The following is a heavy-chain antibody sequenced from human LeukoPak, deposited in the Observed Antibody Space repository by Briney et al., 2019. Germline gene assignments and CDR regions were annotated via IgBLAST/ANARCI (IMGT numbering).Heavy chain of an antibody. CDR3: ARKFEPAATLNGCTDG. V-gene: IGHV4-34*01. D-gene: IGHD2-15*01. Sequence: SETLSLTCAVYGGSFSGYYWSWIRQPPGKGLEWIGEINHSGSTNYNPSLKSRVTISVDTSKNQFSLKLSSVTAADTAVYYCARKFEPAATLNGCTDGGGQGTSVTAS. CDR2: INHSGST. J-gene: IGHJ6*02. CDR1: GGSFSGYY.